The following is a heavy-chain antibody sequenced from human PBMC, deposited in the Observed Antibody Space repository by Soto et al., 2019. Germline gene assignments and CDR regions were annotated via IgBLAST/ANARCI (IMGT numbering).Heavy chain of an antibody. D-gene: IGHD3-9*01. J-gene: IGHJ6*02. CDR1: GFTFSSYG. CDR3: AKQSGGGRYFDWLLPNYYYYGMDV. Sequence: GGSLRLSCAASGFTFSSYGMHWVRQAPGKGLEWVAVISYDGSNKYYADSVKGRFTISRDNSKNTLYLQMNSLRAEDTAVYYCAKQSGGGRYFDWLLPNYYYYGMDVWGQGTTVTVSS. CDR2: ISYDGSNK. V-gene: IGHV3-30*18.